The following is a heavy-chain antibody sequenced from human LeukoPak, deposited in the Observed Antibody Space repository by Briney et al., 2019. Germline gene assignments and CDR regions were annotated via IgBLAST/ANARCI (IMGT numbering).Heavy chain of an antibody. CDR2: IHPSGGNT. J-gene: IGHJ4*02. D-gene: IGHD2-2*01. V-gene: IGHV1-46*01. CDR3: ASDCSTRCQGPVFDK. CDR1: GYTFTSNY. Sequence: GASVTVSCKASGYTFTSNYMHWVRQPPAQGLEWMGIIHPSGGNTNYAQTFRGRVAMTRETSTRTGYMEPSSLRSEHTAIYYCASDCSTRCQGPVFDKWGEGTLLTVSS.